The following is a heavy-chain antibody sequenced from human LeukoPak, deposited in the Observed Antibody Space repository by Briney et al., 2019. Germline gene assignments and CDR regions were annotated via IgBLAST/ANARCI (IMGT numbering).Heavy chain of an antibody. CDR2: IYSRGSP. CDR3: AKLGRYQKPLDDY. V-gene: IGHV4-59*13. J-gene: IGHJ4*02. D-gene: IGHD2-2*01. Sequence: SETLSLTCSVSDASIKTYYWTWIRQPPGKGLEYIGSIYSRGSPKYNPSLKSRVTLSEDTSKNQFSLSLRSVTAADTAIYYCAKLGRYQKPLDDYWGQGTPVTVSS. CDR1: DASIKTYY.